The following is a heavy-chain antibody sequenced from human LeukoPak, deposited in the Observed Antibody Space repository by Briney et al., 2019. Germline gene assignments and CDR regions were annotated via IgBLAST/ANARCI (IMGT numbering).Heavy chain of an antibody. CDR2: MSYDGSNK. J-gene: IGHJ4*02. D-gene: IGHD6-13*01. Sequence: GGSLRLSCAASGFTFSSYAMHWVRQAPGKGLEWVAVMSYDGSNKYYADSVKGRFTISRDNSKNTLYLQMNSLRAEDTAVYYCARGLSLSLTSRGIAAAAARSPLDYWGQGTLVTVSS. CDR3: ARGLSLSLTSRGIAAAAARSPLDY. CDR1: GFTFSSYA. V-gene: IGHV3-30-3*01.